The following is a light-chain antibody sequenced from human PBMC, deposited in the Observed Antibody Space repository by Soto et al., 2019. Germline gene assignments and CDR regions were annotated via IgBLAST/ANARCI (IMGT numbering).Light chain of an antibody. CDR2: DAS. CDR3: QQYNNWPRT. J-gene: IGKJ1*01. CDR1: QSVSRH. Sequence: EIVLTQSPATLSLSPGERATLSCRASQSVSRHLAWYQQKPGQAPRLLIYDASNRATGIPARFSGGGSGTEFTLTISSLQSEDFAVYYCQQYNNWPRTFGQGTKVDI. V-gene: IGKV3D-15*01.